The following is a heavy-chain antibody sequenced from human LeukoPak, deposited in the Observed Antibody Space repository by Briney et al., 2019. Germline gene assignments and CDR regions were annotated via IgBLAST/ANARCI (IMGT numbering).Heavy chain of an antibody. CDR3: ARVRPIVGATLFDY. CDR1: GYTFTSYD. V-gene: IGHV1-8*01. D-gene: IGHD1-26*01. J-gene: IGHJ4*02. Sequence: GASVKVPCKASGYTFTSYDINWVRQATGQGLGWMGWMNPNSCNTGYAQKFPGRARMTRNTSRSTAYMELSSLRSEDTAVYYCARVRPIVGATLFDYWGQGTLVTVSS. CDR2: MNPNSCNT.